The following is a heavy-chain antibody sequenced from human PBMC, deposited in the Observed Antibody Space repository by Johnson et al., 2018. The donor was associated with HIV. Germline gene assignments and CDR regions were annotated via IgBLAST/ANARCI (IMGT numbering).Heavy chain of an antibody. CDR1: GFTFDDYA. D-gene: IGHD1-26*01. Sequence: VQLVESGGGSVQPGRSLRLSCAASGFTFDDYAMHWVRQAPGKGLEWVSGISWDSGSIGYAASVQGRFPISRDNAKNSLHLQMSSLRAEDTALYYCAKGATRYKTDGSKHDGAFDVWGQGTMVTVSS. CDR3: AKGATRYKTDGSKHDGAFDV. J-gene: IGHJ3*01. V-gene: IGHV3-9*01. CDR2: ISWDSGSI.